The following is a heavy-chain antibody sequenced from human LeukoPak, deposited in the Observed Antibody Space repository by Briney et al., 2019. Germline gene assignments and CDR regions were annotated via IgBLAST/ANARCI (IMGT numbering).Heavy chain of an antibody. D-gene: IGHD3-3*02. CDR3: TREGILAGVDY. Sequence: PGGSLRLSCAASGFTFTSFWRSWVRLAPGKGLEWVANIKQDGSEKNYVDSVKGRFTISRDNAKNSMSLQMNSLRAEDTAVYYCTREGILAGVDYWGQGTLVTVSS. V-gene: IGHV3-7*01. J-gene: IGHJ4*02. CDR2: IKQDGSEK. CDR1: GFTFTSFW.